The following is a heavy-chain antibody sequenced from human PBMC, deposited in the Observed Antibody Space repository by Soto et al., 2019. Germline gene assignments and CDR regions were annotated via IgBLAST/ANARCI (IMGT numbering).Heavy chain of an antibody. D-gene: IGHD3-10*01. CDR3: ARAVPKLMVRGVPHFDY. V-gene: IGHV1-18*01. CDR2: ISAYNGNT. J-gene: IGHJ4*02. CDR1: GYTFTSYG. Sequence: QVQLVQSGAEVKKPGASVKVSCKASGYTFTSYGISWVPQAPGQGLEWMGWISAYNGNTNYAQKPQGRVTMTTDTSTSTAYMELRSLRSDDTAVYYCARAVPKLMVRGVPHFDYWGQGTLVTVSS.